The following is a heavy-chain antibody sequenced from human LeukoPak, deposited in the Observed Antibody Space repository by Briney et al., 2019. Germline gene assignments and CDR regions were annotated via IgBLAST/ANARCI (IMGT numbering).Heavy chain of an antibody. J-gene: IGHJ5*02. D-gene: IGHD1-26*01. CDR1: GGSISSYY. CDR2: IYTSGST. CDR3: ARGKEDWDSPGNWFDP. Sequence: SETLSLTCTVSGGSISSYYWSWIRQPAGKGLEWIGRIYTSGSTNYNPSLKSRVTMSVDTSKNQFSLKLSSVTAADTAVYYCARGKEDWDSPGNWFDPWGQGTLVTVSS. V-gene: IGHV4-4*07.